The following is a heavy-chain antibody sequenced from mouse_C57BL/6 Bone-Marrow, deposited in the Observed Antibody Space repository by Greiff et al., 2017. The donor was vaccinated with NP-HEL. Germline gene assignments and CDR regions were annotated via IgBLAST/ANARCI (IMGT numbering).Heavy chain of an antibody. Sequence: EVKLMESGGGLVQPGGSLKLSCAASGFTFSDYYMYWVRQTPEKRLEWVAYISNGGGSTYYPDTVKGRFTISRDNAKNTLYLQMSRLKSEDTAMYYCARRYYGSSYLYAMDYWGQGTSVTVSS. CDR1: GFTFSDYY. CDR3: ARRYYGSSYLYAMDY. CDR2: ISNGGGST. D-gene: IGHD1-1*01. V-gene: IGHV5-12*01. J-gene: IGHJ4*01.